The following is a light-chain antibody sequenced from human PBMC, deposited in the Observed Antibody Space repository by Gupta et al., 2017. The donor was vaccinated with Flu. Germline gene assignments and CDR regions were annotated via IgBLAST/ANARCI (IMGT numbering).Light chain of an antibody. CDR1: QSLFFRSNNNNY. J-gene: IGKJ1*01. CDR3: QQYYSNPRT. V-gene: IGKV4-1*01. Sequence: NCKSSQSLFFRSNNNNYLAWYQQKPGQPPKLLIYWASTRETGVPDRFSGSGSGTDFTLTISSLQAEDVAVYYCQQYYSNPRTFGQGTRWKSN. CDR2: WAS.